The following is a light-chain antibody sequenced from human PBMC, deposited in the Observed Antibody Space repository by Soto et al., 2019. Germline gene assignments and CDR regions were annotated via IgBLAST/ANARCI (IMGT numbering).Light chain of an antibody. J-gene: IGLJ1*01. V-gene: IGLV3-21*02. Sequence: SYELRQPPSVSVAAGQTARITCGGNNIESKSVHWYQQRPGQAPVLVIYVDSDRPSGIPDRFSASTSGNTAALTISRVEAGDEADYYCQVWDTISDHYVFGSGTKVTVL. CDR1: NIESKS. CDR2: VDS. CDR3: QVWDTISDHYV.